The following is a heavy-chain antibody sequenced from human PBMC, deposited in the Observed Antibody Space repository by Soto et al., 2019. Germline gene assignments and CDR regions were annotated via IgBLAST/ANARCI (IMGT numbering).Heavy chain of an antibody. Sequence: QVQLVQSGAEVKKPGASVKVSYKASGYTFTSYDINWVRQATGQGLEWMGWMNPNSGNTGYAQKFQGRVTMTRNTSISTAYMELSSLRSEDTAVYYCARTGTTFAARWFDPWGQGTLVTVSS. CDR1: GYTFTSYD. D-gene: IGHD1-1*01. V-gene: IGHV1-8*01. CDR2: MNPNSGNT. J-gene: IGHJ5*02. CDR3: ARTGTTFAARWFDP.